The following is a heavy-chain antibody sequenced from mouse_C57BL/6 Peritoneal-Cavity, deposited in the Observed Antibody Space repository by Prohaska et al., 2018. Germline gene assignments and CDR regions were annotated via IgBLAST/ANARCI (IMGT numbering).Heavy chain of an antibody. CDR1: GFTFSGFW. V-gene: IGHV11-2*01. CDR3: MRYGNYWYFDV. D-gene: IGHD2-1*01. Sequence: EVQLLVTGGGFVQPGGSRGLSCEGSGFTFSGFWMSWVRQTPGKTLEWIGDINSDGSSXNYAPGIKDRFTIFRDNDKSTLYLQMSNVRSEDTATYFCMRYGNYWYFDVWGTGTTVTVSS. CDR2: INSDGSSX. J-gene: IGHJ1*03.